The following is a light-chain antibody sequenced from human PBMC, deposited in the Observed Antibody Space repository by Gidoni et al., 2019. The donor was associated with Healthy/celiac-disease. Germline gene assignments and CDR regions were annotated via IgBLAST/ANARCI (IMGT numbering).Light chain of an antibody. CDR1: QSISSY. Sequence: DIQMTQSPSSLSASVGDRVTITCRASQSISSYLNWYQQKPGKAPKLLIYAAFSLQSGVPSRFSGSGSGTDFTLTISSLQPEDFATYYCQQSETFGQGTKLEIK. J-gene: IGKJ2*01. V-gene: IGKV1-39*01. CDR3: QQSET. CDR2: AAF.